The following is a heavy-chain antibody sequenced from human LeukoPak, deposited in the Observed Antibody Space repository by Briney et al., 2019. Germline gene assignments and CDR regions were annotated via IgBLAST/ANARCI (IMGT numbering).Heavy chain of an antibody. Sequence: GGSLRLSCAASGFTFRSNYMSWVRQAPGKGLEWVSIIYSGGSTYYADSVKGRFTISRDNSKNTLYLQVNSLRVEDTAVYYCARDEWELLRAYWGQGTLVTVSS. V-gene: IGHV3-66*02. CDR2: IYSGGST. D-gene: IGHD1-26*01. CDR3: ARDEWELLRAY. CDR1: GFTFRSNY. J-gene: IGHJ4*02.